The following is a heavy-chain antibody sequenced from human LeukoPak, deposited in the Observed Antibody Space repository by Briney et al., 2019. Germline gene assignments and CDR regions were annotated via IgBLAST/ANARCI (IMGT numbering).Heavy chain of an antibody. CDR2: INHSGST. CDR3: ARGRGVDY. Sequence: PSETLSLACAVYGGSFSGYYWSWIRQPPGKGLEWIGEINHSGSTNYNPSLKSRVTISVDTSKNQFSLKLSSVTAADTAVYYCARGRGVDYWGQGTLVTVSS. J-gene: IGHJ4*02. D-gene: IGHD3-3*01. V-gene: IGHV4-34*01. CDR1: GGSFSGYY.